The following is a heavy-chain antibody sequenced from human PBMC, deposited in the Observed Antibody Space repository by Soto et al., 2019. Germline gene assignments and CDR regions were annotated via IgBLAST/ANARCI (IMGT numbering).Heavy chain of an antibody. J-gene: IGHJ6*02. CDR2: IYYSGST. Sequence: SETLSLTCTVSGGSISSYYWSWIRQPPGKGLEWIGYIYYSGSTNYNPSLKSRVTISVDTSKNQFSLKLSSVTAADTAVYYCARFRGYYYGSGSYVVPYYYYGMDVWGQGTTVTVSS. CDR1: GGSISSYY. D-gene: IGHD3-10*01. V-gene: IGHV4-59*12. CDR3: ARFRGYYYGSGSYVVPYYYYGMDV.